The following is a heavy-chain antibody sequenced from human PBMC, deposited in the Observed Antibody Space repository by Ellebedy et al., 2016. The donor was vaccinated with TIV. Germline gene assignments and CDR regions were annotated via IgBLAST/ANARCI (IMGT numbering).Heavy chain of an antibody. CDR1: GYSFSSYW. V-gene: IGHV5-51*01. CDR2: IYPGDSDT. D-gene: IGHD5-12*01. CDR3: ARHFSSGYDTHYYYGMDV. Sequence: GESLKISCKGSGYSFSSYWIGWVRQMPGKGLEWMGIIYPGDSDTRYSPSFQGQVTISADKSISTAYLQWSSLKASDTAMYYCARHFSSGYDTHYYYGMDVWGQGTTVTVSS. J-gene: IGHJ6*02.